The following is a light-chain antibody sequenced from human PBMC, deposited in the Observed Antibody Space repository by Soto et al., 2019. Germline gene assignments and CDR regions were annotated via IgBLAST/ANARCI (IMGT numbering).Light chain of an antibody. CDR1: QSVSSSY. CDR3: QQYGSSLSIT. CDR2: GAS. V-gene: IGKV3-20*01. J-gene: IGKJ5*01. Sequence: PGARVTLSCRASQSVSSSYLAWYQQKPGQAPRLLIYGASSRATGTPDRFSGSGSGTDFTLTISRLEPEDFAVYYCQQYGSSLSITFGQGTRLENK.